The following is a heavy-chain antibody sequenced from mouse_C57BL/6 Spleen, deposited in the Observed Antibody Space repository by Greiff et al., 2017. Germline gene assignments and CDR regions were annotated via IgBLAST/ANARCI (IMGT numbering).Heavy chain of an antibody. D-gene: IGHD2-5*01. Sequence: QVQLQQPGTELVKPGASVKLSCKASGYTFTSYWLHWVKQRPGQGLEWIGNINPSNGGTNYNEKFKSKATLTVDKSSSTAYMQLSSLPSEDSAVYYCAREDSKRLAWFAYWGQGTLVTVSA. J-gene: IGHJ3*01. CDR3: AREDSKRLAWFAY. CDR1: GYTFTSYW. CDR2: INPSNGGT. V-gene: IGHV1-53*01.